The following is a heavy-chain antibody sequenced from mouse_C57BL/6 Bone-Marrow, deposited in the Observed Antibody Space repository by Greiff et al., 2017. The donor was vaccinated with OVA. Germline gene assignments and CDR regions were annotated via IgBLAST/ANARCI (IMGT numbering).Heavy chain of an antibody. CDR3: ARGFITTASREDY. J-gene: IGHJ4*01. D-gene: IGHD1-2*01. V-gene: IGHV1-54*01. CDR1: GYAFTNYL. CDR2: INPGSGGT. Sequence: VQLQQSGAELVRPGTSVKVSCKASGYAFTNYLIEWVKQRPGQGLEWIGVINPGSGGTNYNEKFKGKATLTADKSSSTAYMQLSSLTSEDSAVYFCARGFITTASREDYGGQGTSVTVSS.